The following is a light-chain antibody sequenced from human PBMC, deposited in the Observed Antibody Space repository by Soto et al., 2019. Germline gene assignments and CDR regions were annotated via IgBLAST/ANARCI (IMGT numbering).Light chain of an antibody. V-gene: IGLV1-47*02. Sequence: QSVLTQPPSASGTPGQRVAISCSGGSSNIGSNYVYWYQQLPGTAPTLLIYSDNQRPSGVPDRFSGSKSGTSASLAISGLRSADEADYYCAAWYDSLIGRVVFGGGTKLTVL. CDR3: AAWYDSLIGRVV. CDR2: SDN. CDR1: SSNIGSNY. J-gene: IGLJ2*01.